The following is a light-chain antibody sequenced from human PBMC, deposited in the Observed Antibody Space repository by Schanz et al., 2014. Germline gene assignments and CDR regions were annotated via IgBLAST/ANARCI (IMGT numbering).Light chain of an antibody. CDR3: QQRSNWPLT. J-gene: IGKJ4*01. CDR1: QSVGSS. V-gene: IGKV3-15*01. Sequence: EILMTQSPATLSLSPGERATLSCRASQSVGSSLAWYQQKPGQAPRLLIYGASTRATGIPARFSGSGSGTEFTLSISSLQSEDFAVYYCQQRSNWPLTFGGGTKVEIK. CDR2: GAS.